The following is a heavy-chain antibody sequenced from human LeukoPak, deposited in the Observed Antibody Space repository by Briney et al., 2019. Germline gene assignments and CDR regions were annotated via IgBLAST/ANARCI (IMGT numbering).Heavy chain of an antibody. CDR1: GYTFTGYY. CDR2: INPNSGGT. CDR3: ARAPAAIFTVDY. J-gene: IGHJ4*02. Sequence: ASVKVSCKASGYTFTGYYMHWVRQAPGQGLEWMGWINPNSGGTNYAQKFQGRVTMTRDTSISTAYMELSRLRSDDTAVYYCARAPAAIFTVDYRGQGTLVTVSS. V-gene: IGHV1-2*02. D-gene: IGHD2/OR15-2a*01.